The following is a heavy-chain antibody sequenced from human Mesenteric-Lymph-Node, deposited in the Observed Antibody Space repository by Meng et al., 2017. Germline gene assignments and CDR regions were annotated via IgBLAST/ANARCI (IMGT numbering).Heavy chain of an antibody. Sequence: SETLSLTCTVSGYSISSGYYWGWIRQPPGKGLEWIGSIYHSGSTYYNPSLKSRVTMSVDTSKNQFSLKLSSVTAADTAVYYCGGGGHDYGDYYGMDVWGQGTTVTVSS. CDR3: GGGGHDYGDYYGMDV. CDR1: GYSISSGYY. J-gene: IGHJ6*02. D-gene: IGHD4-17*01. V-gene: IGHV4-38-2*02. CDR2: IYHSGST.